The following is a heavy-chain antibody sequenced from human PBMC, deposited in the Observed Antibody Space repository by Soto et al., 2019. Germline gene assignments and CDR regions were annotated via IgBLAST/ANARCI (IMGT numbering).Heavy chain of an antibody. CDR1: GFTFTRYS. Sequence: AGGSLRLSCAASGFTFTRYSMNWVRQAPGKGLEWVSSISSTTNYIYYADSVKGRFTISRDNAKNSLYLQMNSLRAEDTAVYYCARGAVISITIFGVVITDNYGMDVWGQGTTVTVSS. V-gene: IGHV3-21*01. D-gene: IGHD3-3*01. J-gene: IGHJ6*02. CDR3: ARGAVISITIFGVVITDNYGMDV. CDR2: ISSTTNYI.